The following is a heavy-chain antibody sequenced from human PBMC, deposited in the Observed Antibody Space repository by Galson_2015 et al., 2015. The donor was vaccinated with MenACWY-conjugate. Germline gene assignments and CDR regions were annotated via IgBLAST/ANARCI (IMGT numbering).Heavy chain of an antibody. V-gene: IGHV4-59*09. CDR3: VRGHSNYGWFDP. CDR2: IDYSGSLNYTT. J-gene: IGHJ5*02. D-gene: IGHD4-11*01. Sequence: WIGYIDYSGSLNYTTNYSPSLNSRVTISLDTSKNQFSLKLRSLTTADSAIYYCVRGHSNYGWFDPWAQGSLVTVSS.